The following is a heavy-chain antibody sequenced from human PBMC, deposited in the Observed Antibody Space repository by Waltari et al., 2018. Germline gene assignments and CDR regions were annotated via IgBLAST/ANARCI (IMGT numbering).Heavy chain of an antibody. D-gene: IGHD3-3*01. CDR3: ARGRPGYYDFWSGYIEPFGYYMDV. CDR2: INHSGST. Sequence: QVQLQQWGAGLLKPSETLSLTCAVYGGSFSGYYWSWIRQPPGKGLEWIGEINHSGSTNSNPALKSRFTISVDTSKNQFSLKLSSVTAADTAMYYCARGRPGYYDFWSGYIEPFGYYMDVWGKGTTVTISS. V-gene: IGHV4-34*01. J-gene: IGHJ6*03. CDR1: GGSFSGYY.